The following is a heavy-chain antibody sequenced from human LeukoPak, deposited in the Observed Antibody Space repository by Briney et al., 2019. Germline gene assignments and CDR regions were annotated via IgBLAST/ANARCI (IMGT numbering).Heavy chain of an antibody. J-gene: IGHJ3*02. CDR1: GGSISSGGYY. Sequence: SETLSLTCTVSGGSISSGGYYWSWIRQHPGKGLEWIGYIYYSGSTYYNPSLKSRVTISVDTSKNQFSLKLSSVTAADTAVYYCARVRRDGYNDAFDIWGQGTMVTVSS. D-gene: IGHD5-24*01. CDR2: IYYSGST. V-gene: IGHV4-31*03. CDR3: ARVRRDGYNDAFDI.